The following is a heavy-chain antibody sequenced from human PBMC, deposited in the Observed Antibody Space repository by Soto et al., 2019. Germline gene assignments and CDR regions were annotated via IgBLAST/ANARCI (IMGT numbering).Heavy chain of an antibody. CDR1: GFTFTGFW. CDR2: INPDGSQR. V-gene: IGHV3-7*01. D-gene: IGHD3-10*01. J-gene: IGHJ5*01. Sequence: EVQLVDSGGGLVQPGGSLRLSCAASGFTFTGFWMAWVRQAPGKGLEWVANINPDGSQRYYMDSVKGRFTISRDNAEKSLYLQMNGLIAEDTAVYYCARTGDDSWGQGTLVTVSS. CDR3: ARTGDDS.